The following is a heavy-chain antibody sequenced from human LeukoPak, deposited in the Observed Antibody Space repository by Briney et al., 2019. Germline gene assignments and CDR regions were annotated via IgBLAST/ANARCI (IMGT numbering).Heavy chain of an antibody. CDR3: ARVISGPYDDFWSGLNWFDP. CDR2: IIPILGIA. Sequence: ASVKVSCKASGGTFSSYAISWVRQAPGQGLEWMGRIIPILGIANYAQKFQGRVTITADKSTSTAYMELSSLRSEDTAVYYCARVISGPYDDFWSGLNWFDPWGQGTLVTVSS. CDR1: GGTFSSYA. V-gene: IGHV1-69*04. J-gene: IGHJ5*02. D-gene: IGHD3-3*01.